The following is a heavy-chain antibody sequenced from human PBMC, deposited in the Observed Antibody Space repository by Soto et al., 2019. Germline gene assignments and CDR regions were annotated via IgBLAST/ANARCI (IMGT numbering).Heavy chain of an antibody. CDR3: ASSAAAVFSWFDP. CDR2: IIPIFGTA. Sequence: SVKVSCKASGGTFSSYAISWVRQAPGQGLEWMGGIIPIFGTANYAQKFQGRVTITADESTSTAYMELSSLRSEDTAVYYCASSAAAVFSWFDPWGQGTLVTVSS. J-gene: IGHJ5*02. CDR1: GGTFSSYA. V-gene: IGHV1-69*13. D-gene: IGHD6-13*01.